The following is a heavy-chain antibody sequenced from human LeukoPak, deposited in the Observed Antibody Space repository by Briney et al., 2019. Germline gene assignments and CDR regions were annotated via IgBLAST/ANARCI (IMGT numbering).Heavy chain of an antibody. CDR3: AKDSPSRTATTEVPVDY. D-gene: IGHD1/OR15-1a*01. CDR1: GLSFRDYT. J-gene: IGHJ4*02. Sequence: GGSLRLSCAASGLSFRDYTMNWVRQAPGKGLEWLASISSSSSYIYFANSVRGRFTISRDNAKNSLYLQMNSLRAEDTAVYYCAKDSPSRTATTEVPVDYWGQGTLVTVSS. CDR2: ISSSSSYI. V-gene: IGHV3-21*01.